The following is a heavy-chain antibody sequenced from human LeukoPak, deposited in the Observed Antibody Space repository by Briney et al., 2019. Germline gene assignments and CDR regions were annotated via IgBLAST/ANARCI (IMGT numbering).Heavy chain of an antibody. CDR3: GRGGTGIDI. Sequence: GGSLRLSCAASGFTFSHYLMHWVRQAPGKGLVWVSRINSDESNTNSYADSVKGRFIISRDNAKNTLYLQMNSLRAEDTAVKFCGRGGTGIDIWHQVTRVIVYS. D-gene: IGHD2-8*02. V-gene: IGHV3-74*01. CDR1: GFTFSHYL. CDR2: INSDESNT. J-gene: IGHJ3*02.